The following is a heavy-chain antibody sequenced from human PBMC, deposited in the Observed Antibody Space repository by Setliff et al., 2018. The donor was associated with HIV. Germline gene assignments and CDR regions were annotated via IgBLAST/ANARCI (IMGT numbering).Heavy chain of an antibody. CDR3: ARHVILLEWLSYFYMDV. D-gene: IGHD6-19*01. CDR2: ISYSGHI. CDR1: GGSISSSNYY. J-gene: IGHJ6*03. Sequence: PSETLSLTCTVSGGSISSSNYYWGWIRQPPGKGLEWIGAISYSGHIYFNSSLKSRVTIYLDTSKRQLSLRLTSVTAADTAVYYCARHVILLEWLSYFYMDVWGKGATGTVS. V-gene: IGHV4-39*01.